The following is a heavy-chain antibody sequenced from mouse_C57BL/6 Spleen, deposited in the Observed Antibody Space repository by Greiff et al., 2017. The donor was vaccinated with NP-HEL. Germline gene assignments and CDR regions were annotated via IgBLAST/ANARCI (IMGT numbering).Heavy chain of an antibody. J-gene: IGHJ1*03. CDR3: ARRGGNHWYFDV. CDR2: IYPSDSET. D-gene: IGHD2-1*01. CDR1: GYTFTSYW. V-gene: IGHV1-61*01. Sequence: QVHVKQPGAELVRPGSSVKLSCKASGYTFTSYWMDWVKQRPGQGLEWIGNIYPSDSETHYNQKFKDKATLTVDKSSSTAYMQLSSLTSEDSAVYYCARRGGNHWYFDVWGTGTTVTVSS.